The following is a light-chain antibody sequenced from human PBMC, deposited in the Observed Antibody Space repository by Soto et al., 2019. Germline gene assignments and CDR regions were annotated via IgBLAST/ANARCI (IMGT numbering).Light chain of an antibody. V-gene: IGKV1-5*03. Sequence: QMTQSPSTLSASVGDRVTITCRASQSISSWLAWYQQRPGRAPKLLIYKASTLVTGVPSRFRGSGSGTDFTLTISCLQPDDFATFYCQQYSSYSAFTFGPGTKVDIK. CDR1: QSISSW. J-gene: IGKJ3*01. CDR3: QQYSSYSAFT. CDR2: KAS.